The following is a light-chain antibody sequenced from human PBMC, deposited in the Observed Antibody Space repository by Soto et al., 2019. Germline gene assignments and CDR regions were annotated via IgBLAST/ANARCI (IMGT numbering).Light chain of an antibody. CDR3: QQYNSYSVT. J-gene: IGKJ1*01. Sequence: DIQMTQSPSTLSASVGDRVTITCRASQSISSWLAWYQQKPGKAPKLLIYKASSLESGVPSRFSGSGSGTEFTLTISSLQPDDFATSYCQQYNSYSVTVGQGTKVDIK. CDR1: QSISSW. CDR2: KAS. V-gene: IGKV1-5*03.